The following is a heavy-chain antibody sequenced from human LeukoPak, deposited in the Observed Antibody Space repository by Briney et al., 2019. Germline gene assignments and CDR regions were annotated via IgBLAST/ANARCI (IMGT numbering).Heavy chain of an antibody. V-gene: IGHV1-8*01. D-gene: IGHD7-27*01. CDR2: MNPNSGNT. CDR1: GYTFSRYD. J-gene: IGHJ4*02. Sequence: ASVKVSCKASGYTFSRYDINWVRQATGQGLEWMGWMNPNSGNTGYAQKFQGRVTMTRNTSISTAYMELSSLRSEDTAVYYCARLAQLGTYFDYWGQGTLVTVSS. CDR3: ARLAQLGTYFDY.